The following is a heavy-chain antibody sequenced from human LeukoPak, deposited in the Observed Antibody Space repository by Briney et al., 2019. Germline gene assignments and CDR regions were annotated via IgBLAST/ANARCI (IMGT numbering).Heavy chain of an antibody. CDR1: GYTFTSYG. Sequence: ASVKVSCKASGYTFTSYGISWVRQAPGEGLEWMGWISAYTGNTNYAQKLQGRVTMTTDTSTSTAYMELSSLRSEDTAVYYCARGGLPAATLNWFDPWGQGTLVTVSS. CDR3: ARGGLPAATLNWFDP. V-gene: IGHV1-18*01. J-gene: IGHJ5*02. D-gene: IGHD2-2*01. CDR2: ISAYTGNT.